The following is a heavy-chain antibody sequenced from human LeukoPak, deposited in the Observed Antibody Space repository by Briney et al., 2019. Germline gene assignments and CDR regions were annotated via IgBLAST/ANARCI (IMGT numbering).Heavy chain of an antibody. CDR1: GGTFSSYA. Sequence: SVKVSCKASGGTFSSYAISWVRQAPGQGLEWMGGIIPIFGTANYAQKFQGRVTITADESTSTAYMELSSLRSEDTAVYYCARKAGLANYYYGMDVWGQGTMVTVSS. CDR3: ARKAGLANYYYGMDV. D-gene: IGHD3-22*01. J-gene: IGHJ6*02. V-gene: IGHV1-69*13. CDR2: IIPIFGTA.